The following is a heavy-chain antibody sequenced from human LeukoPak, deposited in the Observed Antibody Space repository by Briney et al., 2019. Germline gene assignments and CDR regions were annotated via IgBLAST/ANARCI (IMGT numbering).Heavy chain of an antibody. V-gene: IGHV3-48*01. CDR3: AREARGVDY. CDR1: GFTFSSYS. CDR2: ISSSSSTI. D-gene: IGHD6-6*01. J-gene: IGHJ4*02. Sequence: PGGSLRLSCAASGFTFSSYSMIWLRQAPGKGLEWVSYISSSSSTIYYADSVKGRFTISRDNAKNSLYLQMNSLRAEDTAVYYCAREARGVDYWGQGTLVTVSS.